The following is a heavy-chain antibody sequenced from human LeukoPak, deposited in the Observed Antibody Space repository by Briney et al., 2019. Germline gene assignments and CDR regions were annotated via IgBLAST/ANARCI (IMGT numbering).Heavy chain of an antibody. J-gene: IGHJ4*02. CDR1: GFTFSSYA. Sequence: GGSLRLSCAASGFTFSSYAMSWVRQAPGKGLEWVSAISGSGGSTYYADSVKGRFTISRDNSKNTLYLQMNSLRAGDTAVYYCAKDIRIAAAGTPAMDYWGQGTLVTVSS. D-gene: IGHD6-13*01. V-gene: IGHV3-23*01. CDR2: ISGSGGST. CDR3: AKDIRIAAAGTPAMDY.